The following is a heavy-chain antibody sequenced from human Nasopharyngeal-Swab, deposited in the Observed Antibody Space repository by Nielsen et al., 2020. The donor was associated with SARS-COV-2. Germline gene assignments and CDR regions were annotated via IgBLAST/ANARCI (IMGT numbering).Heavy chain of an antibody. CDR1: GFTFTNYA. J-gene: IGHJ5*02. Sequence: GGFLRLSCSASGFTFTNYAMHWVRQAPGKGLEFVSAISSNGGSTYYADSVKGRFTISRDNSKNTLYLQMSNLRTEDTSVYYCVKWSSGTYNWNYGWFDPWGQGTLVTVSS. V-gene: IGHV3-64D*09. CDR2: ISSNGGST. CDR3: VKWSSGTYNWNYGWFDP. D-gene: IGHD1-7*01.